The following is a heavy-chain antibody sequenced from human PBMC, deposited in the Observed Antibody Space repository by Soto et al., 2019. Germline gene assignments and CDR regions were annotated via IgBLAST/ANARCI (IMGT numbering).Heavy chain of an antibody. CDR1: GYTFSSSP. CDR3: ARDEGVASGN. CDR2: INTANDDT. J-gene: IGHJ4*02. Sequence: QVQLVQSGAEVKKPGASVKVSCRAPGYTFSSSPLHWVRQAPGQRPEWMGWINTANDDTKYSQKFQDRVTLTRDTSASTAYMEVSSLTPEDTAVYYCARDEGVASGNWGQGTLVTVSS. V-gene: IGHV1-3*04. D-gene: IGHD5-12*01.